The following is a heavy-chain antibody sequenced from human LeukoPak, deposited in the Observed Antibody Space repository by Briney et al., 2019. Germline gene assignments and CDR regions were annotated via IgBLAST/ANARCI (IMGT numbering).Heavy chain of an antibody. D-gene: IGHD1-26*01. CDR2: IYYSGST. Sequence: SETLSLTCTVSGGSISSYYWNWLRQPPGKGLEWIGYIYYSGSTNYNPSLKSRVTISVDTSKNQFSLKLSSVTAADTAVYYCARPGSGTYFDPWGQGTLVTVSS. CDR1: GGSISSYY. V-gene: IGHV4-59*01. J-gene: IGHJ5*02. CDR3: ARPGSGTYFDP.